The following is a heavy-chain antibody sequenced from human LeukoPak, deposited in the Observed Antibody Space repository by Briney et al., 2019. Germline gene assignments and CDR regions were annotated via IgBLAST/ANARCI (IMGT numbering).Heavy chain of an antibody. CDR1: GGSISSYY. CDR2: IYYSGST. V-gene: IGHV4-59*01. CDR3: ARGYYDSSGSYPDNWFDP. J-gene: IGHJ5*02. D-gene: IGHD3-22*01. Sequence: PSETLSLTCTVSGGSISSYYWSWIRQPPGKGLEWIGYIYYSGSTNYNPSLKSRVTISVDTSKNQFSLKLSSVTAADTAVYYCARGYYDSSGSYPDNWFDPWGQGTLVTVSS.